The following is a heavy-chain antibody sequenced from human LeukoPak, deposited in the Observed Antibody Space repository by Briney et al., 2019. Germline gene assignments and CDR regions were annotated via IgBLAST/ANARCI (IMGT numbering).Heavy chain of an antibody. CDR2: INPSGGST. CDR3: ARDWAQGGHPVDY. J-gene: IGHJ4*02. Sequence: ASVKVSCKASGYTFTSYYMHWARQAPGQGLEWMGIINPSGGSTSYAQKFQGRVTMTRDTSTNTVYMELSSLRSEDTAVYYCARDWAQGGHPVDYWGQGTLVTVSS. CDR1: GYTFTSYY. D-gene: IGHD3-16*01. V-gene: IGHV1-46*01.